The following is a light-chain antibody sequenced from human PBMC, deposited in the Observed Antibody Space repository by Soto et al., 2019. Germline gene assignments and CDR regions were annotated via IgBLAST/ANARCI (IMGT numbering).Light chain of an antibody. CDR1: SSDVGSYNL. CDR3: CSYAGSSTPLYV. Sequence: QSALTQPASVSGSPGQSITISCTGTSSDVGSYNLVSWYQQHPGKAPKLMIYEGSKRPSGVSNRFSGSKSGNTASLTISGLQAEDEADDYCCSYAGSSTPLYVFGTGTKLTVL. CDR2: EGS. V-gene: IGLV2-23*01. J-gene: IGLJ1*01.